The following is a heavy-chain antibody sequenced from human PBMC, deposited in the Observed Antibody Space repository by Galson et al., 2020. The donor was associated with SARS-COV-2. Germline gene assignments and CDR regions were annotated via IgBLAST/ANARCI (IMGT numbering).Heavy chain of an antibody. CDR2: ISSSSSYI. J-gene: IGHJ6*02. Sequence: NSGGSLRLSCAASGFTFSSYSMNWVRQAPGKGLEWVSSISSSSSYIYYADSVKGRFTISRDNAKNSLYLQMNSLRAEDTAVYYCARDYDITMIVVVIDPNYYYYGMDVWGQGTTVTVSS. CDR1: GFTFSSYS. V-gene: IGHV3-21*01. CDR3: ARDYDITMIVVVIDPNYYYYGMDV. D-gene: IGHD3-22*01.